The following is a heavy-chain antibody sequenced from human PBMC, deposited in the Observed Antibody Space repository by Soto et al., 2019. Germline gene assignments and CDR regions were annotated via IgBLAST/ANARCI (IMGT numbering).Heavy chain of an antibody. Sequence: PGGSLRVSCAASGFNFISNSMIWVRQAPGKGLEWLSLIHSDANTKYADSVKGRFTISRDSFENTVYLQMNSLRAEDTAVYYCARHVWLESWGQGTLVTVSS. V-gene: IGHV3-53*01. J-gene: IGHJ5*01. CDR3: ARHVWLES. CDR1: GFNFISNS. CDR2: IHSDANT.